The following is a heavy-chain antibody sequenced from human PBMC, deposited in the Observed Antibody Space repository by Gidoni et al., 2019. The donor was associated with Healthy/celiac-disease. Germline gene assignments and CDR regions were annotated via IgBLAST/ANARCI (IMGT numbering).Heavy chain of an antibody. Sequence: QVHLVQSRDEVKKPWPSVTVSCNASGYPFTSYGISWVRQAPGQGLEWRGWISAYNGNTKYAQKLQGRVTMTTDTSTSTAYMELRSLRSDDTAVYYCARDHALDGDFDYWGQGTLVTVSS. CDR1: GYPFTSYG. CDR2: ISAYNGNT. CDR3: ARDHALDGDFDY. D-gene: IGHD4-17*01. V-gene: IGHV1-18*01. J-gene: IGHJ4*02.